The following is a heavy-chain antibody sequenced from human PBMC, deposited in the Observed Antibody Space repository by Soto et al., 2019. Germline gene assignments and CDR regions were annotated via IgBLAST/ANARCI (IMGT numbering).Heavy chain of an antibody. CDR2: ISGSGGST. CDR1: GFTFSSYA. J-gene: IGHJ6*03. Sequence: GGSLRLSCAASGFTFSSYAMSWVRQAPGKGLEWVSAISGSGGSTYYADSVKARFTISRDNSKNTLYLQMNSLRAEDTAVYYCAREGADYYYMDVWGKGTTVTVSS. D-gene: IGHD1-26*01. CDR3: AREGADYYYMDV. V-gene: IGHV3-23*01.